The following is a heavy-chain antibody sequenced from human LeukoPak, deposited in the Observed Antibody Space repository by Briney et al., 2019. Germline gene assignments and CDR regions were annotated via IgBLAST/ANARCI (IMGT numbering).Heavy chain of an antibody. CDR3: ARDLGEIVRGVIDY. J-gene: IGHJ4*02. Sequence: GASVKVSCKASGYTFTGYYMHWVRQAPGQGLEWMGWIYPNSGGTNYAQKFQGRVTMNRDTSISTAYMELSRLRSDDTAVYYCARDLGEIVRGVIDYWGQGTLVTVSS. D-gene: IGHD3-10*01. CDR2: IYPNSGGT. CDR1: GYTFTGYY. V-gene: IGHV1-2*02.